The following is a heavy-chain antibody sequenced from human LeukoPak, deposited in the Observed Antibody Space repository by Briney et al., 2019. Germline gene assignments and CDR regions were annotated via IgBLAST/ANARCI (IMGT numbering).Heavy chain of an antibody. CDR1: GFTFSNYA. CDR3: ARTYFDILTGYYKSFDAFDI. J-gene: IGHJ3*02. CDR2: ISGSGGST. D-gene: IGHD3-9*01. Sequence: GGSLRLSCAASGFTFSNYAMRWVRQAPGKGLEWVSGISGSGGSTYYADSLKGRFTLSRDNSKNTLFLQMNSLSAEDTAVYYCARTYFDILTGYYKSFDAFDIWGQGTMVTVSS. V-gene: IGHV3-23*01.